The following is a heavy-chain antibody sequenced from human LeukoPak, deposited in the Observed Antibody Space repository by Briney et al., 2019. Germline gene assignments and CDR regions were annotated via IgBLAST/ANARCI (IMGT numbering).Heavy chain of an antibody. CDR2: IRSKAYGGTT. V-gene: IGHV3-49*04. Sequence: PGRSLRLSCTASGFTFGDYAMGWVRQAPGKGLEWVGFIRSKAYGGTTEYAASVKGRFPISRDDSKSIAYLQMNSLKTEDTAVYYCAHISSSWPDYWGQGTLVTVSS. J-gene: IGHJ4*02. D-gene: IGHD6-13*01. CDR1: GFTFGDYA. CDR3: AHISSSWPDY.